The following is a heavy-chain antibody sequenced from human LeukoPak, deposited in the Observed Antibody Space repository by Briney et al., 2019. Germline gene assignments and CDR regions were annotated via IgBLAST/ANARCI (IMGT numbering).Heavy chain of an antibody. J-gene: IGHJ3*02. V-gene: IGHV3-23*01. CDR2: ISGSGGNT. Sequence: GGSLRLSCAASGFTFSSYVMSWVRQAPGKGLEWVSGISGSGGNTYYADSVKGRFTISRDNSKNTLYLQMSSLRAEDTAAYYCTKDLHTGGNPDAFDIWGQGTMVTVSS. D-gene: IGHD4-23*01. CDR3: TKDLHTGGNPDAFDI. CDR1: GFTFSSYV.